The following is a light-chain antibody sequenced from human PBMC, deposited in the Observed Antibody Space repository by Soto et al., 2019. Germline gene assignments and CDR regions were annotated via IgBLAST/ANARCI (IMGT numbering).Light chain of an antibody. CDR2: EVT. CDR1: SSDVGGYNY. Sequence: QSALTQPPSASGSPGQSVAIPCSGTSSDVGGYNYVSWYQQHPGKAPKLMLYEVTKRPSGVPDRFSGSKSGNTASLTVSGLQAEDEAAYYCSSYAGSNNVIFGGGTKLT. J-gene: IGLJ2*01. CDR3: SSYAGSNNVI. V-gene: IGLV2-8*01.